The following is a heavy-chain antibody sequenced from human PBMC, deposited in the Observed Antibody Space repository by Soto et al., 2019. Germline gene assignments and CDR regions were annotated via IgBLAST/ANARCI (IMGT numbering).Heavy chain of an antibody. J-gene: IGHJ4*02. V-gene: IGHV3-30-3*01. CDR2: ISYDGTNK. Sequence: PGGSLRLSCAASGFTFSSYAMHWVRQAPGKGLEWLTVISYDGTNKYYVDSVKGRFTLSRDNSKNTVYLQMNSLRAEDTAVYYCARSINMMVGTYFDSCGQGTLVTVSS. CDR1: GFTFSSYA. D-gene: IGHD3-10*01. CDR3: ARSINMMVGTYFDS.